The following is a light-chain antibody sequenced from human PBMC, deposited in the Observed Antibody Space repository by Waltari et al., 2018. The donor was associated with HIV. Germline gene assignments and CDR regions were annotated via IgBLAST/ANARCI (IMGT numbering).Light chain of an antibody. CDR2: AAS. J-gene: IGKJ1*01. V-gene: IGKV1-8*01. Sequence: AIRMTQSPSSFSASTGDRVTITCRASQDISTFLTWYQQKPGKAPKVLIYAASTLQSGVPSRFNGSGSGTDFTLTISYLQSEDFATYYCQHYYSYPLWTFGQGTKVDIK. CDR1: QDISTF. CDR3: QHYYSYPLWT.